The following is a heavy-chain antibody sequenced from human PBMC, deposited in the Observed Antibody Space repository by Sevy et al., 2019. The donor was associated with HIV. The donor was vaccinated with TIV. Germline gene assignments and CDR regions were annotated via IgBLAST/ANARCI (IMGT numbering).Heavy chain of an antibody. CDR1: GFTFSSYA. V-gene: IGHV3-23*01. CDR3: AKGGVVVVAARYYYYGMDV. J-gene: IGHJ6*02. Sequence: GGSLRLSCAASGFTFSSYAMSWVRQAPGKGLEWVSAISGSGGSTYYADSVKGRFTIYRDNSKNTLYLQMNSLRAEDMAVYYCAKGGVVVVAARYYYYGMDVWGQGTTVTVSS. D-gene: IGHD2-15*01. CDR2: ISGSGGST.